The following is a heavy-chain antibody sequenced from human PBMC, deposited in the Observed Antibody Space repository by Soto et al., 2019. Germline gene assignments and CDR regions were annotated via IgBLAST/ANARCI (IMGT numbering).Heavy chain of an antibody. CDR2: ISYDGSNK. D-gene: IGHD6-19*01. CDR3: AKETGSSGWPYYYYYYGMDV. V-gene: IGHV3-30*18. CDR1: GFTFSSYG. Sequence: QVQLVESGGGVVQPGRSLRLSCAASGFTFSSYGMHWVRQAPGKGLEWVAVISYDGSNKYYADSVKGRFTISRDNSKNTLYLQMNSLRAEDTAVYYCAKETGSSGWPYYYYYYGMDVWGQGTTVTVSS. J-gene: IGHJ6*02.